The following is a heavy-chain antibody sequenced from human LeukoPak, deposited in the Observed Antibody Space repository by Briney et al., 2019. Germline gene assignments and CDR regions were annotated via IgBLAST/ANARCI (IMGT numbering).Heavy chain of an antibody. CDR1: GFTFSSYG. J-gene: IGHJ4*02. D-gene: IGHD3-10*01. Sequence: GGSLRLSCAASGFTFSSYGMHWIRQAPGKGLEWVAVIWYDGSNKYYADSVKGRFTISRDNSKNTLYLQMNSLRAEDTAVYYCVRDGEWSFDYWGQGTLVTVSS. V-gene: IGHV3-33*01. CDR3: VRDGEWSFDY. CDR2: IWYDGSNK.